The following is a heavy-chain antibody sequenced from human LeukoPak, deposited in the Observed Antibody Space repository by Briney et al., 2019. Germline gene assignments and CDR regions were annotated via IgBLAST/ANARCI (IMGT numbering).Heavy chain of an antibody. CDR3: ARDQSGSYDFWSGYQDY. CDR2: IWYDGSNK. V-gene: IGHV3-33*01. Sequence: GGSLRLSCAASGFTFSSYGMHWVRQAPGKGLEWVAVIWYDGSNKYYADSVKGRFTTSRDDSKNTLYLQMNSLRAEDTAVYYCARDQSGSYDFWSGYQDYWGQGTLVTVSS. CDR1: GFTFSSYG. J-gene: IGHJ4*02. D-gene: IGHD3-3*01.